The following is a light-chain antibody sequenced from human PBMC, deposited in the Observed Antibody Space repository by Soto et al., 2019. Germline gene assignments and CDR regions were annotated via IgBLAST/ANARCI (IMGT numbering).Light chain of an antibody. CDR1: QSISSY. J-gene: IGKJ2*01. CDR2: AAS. V-gene: IGKV1-39*01. Sequence: DIQMTQSPSSLSASVGDRVTITCRASQSISSYLNWYQQKPGKAPKLPIYAASSLQSGVPSRFRCSGSGTDFTLTISSLQPEDFATYYCQKSYSTPYTFGQGTKLEIK. CDR3: QKSYSTPYT.